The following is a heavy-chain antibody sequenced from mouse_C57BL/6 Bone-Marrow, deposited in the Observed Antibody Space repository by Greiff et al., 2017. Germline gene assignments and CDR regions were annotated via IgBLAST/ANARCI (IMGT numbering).Heavy chain of an antibody. CDR2: INPNNGGT. Sequence: VQLKQSGPELVKPGASVKISCKASGYTFTDYYMNWVKQSHGKSLEWIGDINPNNGGTSYNQKFKGKATLTVDKSSSTAYMELRSLTSEDSAVYYCARWFDGYYLYYAMDYWGQGTSVTVSS. CDR1: GYTFTDYY. CDR3: ARWFDGYYLYYAMDY. J-gene: IGHJ4*01. D-gene: IGHD2-3*01. V-gene: IGHV1-26*01.